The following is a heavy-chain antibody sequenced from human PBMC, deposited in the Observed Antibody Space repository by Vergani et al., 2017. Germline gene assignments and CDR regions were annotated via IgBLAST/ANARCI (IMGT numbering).Heavy chain of an antibody. CDR3: ASDWGGVPNAFDI. D-gene: IGHD2-21*01. CDR2: KKYGNGNT. V-gene: IGHV1-3*01. Sequence: QVQLVPSGAEVKKPGGGGKGGGKREGEKGKSDGKERGREGTGKRSGWMGRKKYGNGNTKYSQKFQGRVTITADESTSTAYMELSSLRSEDTAVYYCASDWGGVPNAFDIWGQGTMVTVSS. CDR1: GEKGKSDG. J-gene: IGHJ3*02.